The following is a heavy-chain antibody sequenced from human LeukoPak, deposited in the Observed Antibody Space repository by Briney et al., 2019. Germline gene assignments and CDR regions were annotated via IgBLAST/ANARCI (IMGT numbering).Heavy chain of an antibody. CDR3: AKSTNPLYVDYFDY. D-gene: IGHD3-16*01. Sequence: PGGSLRLSCAASGFTFSAYWMSWVRQAPGKGLEWVSAISGSGGSTYYADSVKGRFTISRDNSKNTLYLQMNSLRAEDTAVYYCAKSTNPLYVDYFDYWGQGTLVTVSS. CDR2: ISGSGGST. J-gene: IGHJ4*02. V-gene: IGHV3-23*01. CDR1: GFTFSAYW.